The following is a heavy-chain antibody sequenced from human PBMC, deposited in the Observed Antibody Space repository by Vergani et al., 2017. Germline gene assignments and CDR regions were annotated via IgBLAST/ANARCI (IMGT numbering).Heavy chain of an antibody. D-gene: IGHD1-26*01. J-gene: IGHJ4*02. Sequence: VQLVESGGGLVQPGRSLRLSCAASGFTFDDYAMHWVRQAPGKGLEGVSGISWNSGSIGYADSVKGRFTISRDNAKNSLYLQMNSLRAEDTALYYCAKAKGRSAALIDYWGQGTLVTVSS. CDR2: ISWNSGSI. CDR1: GFTFDDYA. CDR3: AKAKGRSAALIDY. V-gene: IGHV3-9*01.